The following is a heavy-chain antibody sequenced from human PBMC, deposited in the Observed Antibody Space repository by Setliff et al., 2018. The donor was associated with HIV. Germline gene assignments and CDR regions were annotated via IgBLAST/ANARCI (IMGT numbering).Heavy chain of an antibody. CDR1: GVSVGSGDYY. CDR3: ATRPRIAARPFDY. CDR2: IFHSGDT. D-gene: IGHD6-6*01. V-gene: IGHV4-31*03. Sequence: LSLTCSVSGVSVGSGDYYWHWIRQHPEKALEWIGYIFHSGDTYYKPSLKSRISMSVDTSKNQFSLELTSLTAADTAVYYCATRPRIAARPFDYWGQGMLVTVSS. J-gene: IGHJ4*02.